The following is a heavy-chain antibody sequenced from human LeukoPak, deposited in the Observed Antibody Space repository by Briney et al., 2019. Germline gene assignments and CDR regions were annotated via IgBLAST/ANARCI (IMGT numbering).Heavy chain of an antibody. CDR2: INQDRSEK. J-gene: IGHJ6*02. CDR1: GFPFSSYW. D-gene: IGHD1-14*01. CDR3: AKGIHNNYYYGMDV. Sequence: PGGSLRLSCEASGFPFSSYWMTWVRQAPGKGLEWVANINQDRSEKYYVGSVRGRFTISRDNAKNSLFLQMNSLRAEDTAFYYCAKGIHNNYYYGMDVWGQGTTVTVSS. V-gene: IGHV3-7*03.